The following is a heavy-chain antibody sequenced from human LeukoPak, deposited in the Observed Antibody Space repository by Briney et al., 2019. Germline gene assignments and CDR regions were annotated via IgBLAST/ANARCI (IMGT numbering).Heavy chain of an antibody. Sequence: SATLSLTCTVSGGSISSYYWSWIRQPAGKGLEWIGRFYTSGSTNYNPSLKSRVTMSVDTSKNQFSLKLSSVTAADTAVYYCARGLSSGWYFNWFDPWGQGTLVTVSS. CDR1: GGSISSYY. J-gene: IGHJ5*02. CDR3: ARGLSSGWYFNWFDP. D-gene: IGHD6-19*01. V-gene: IGHV4-4*07. CDR2: FYTSGST.